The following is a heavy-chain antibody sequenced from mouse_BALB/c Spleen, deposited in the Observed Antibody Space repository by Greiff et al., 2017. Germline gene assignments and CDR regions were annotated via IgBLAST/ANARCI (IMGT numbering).Heavy chain of an antibody. CDR2: IDPYNGGT. D-gene: IGHD2-1*01. V-gene: IGHV1S135*01. J-gene: IGHJ4*01. CDR1: GYAFTSYN. CDR3: ARSLYGKYAMDY. Sequence: VQLKESGPELVKPGASVKVSCKASGYAFTSYNMYWVKQSHGKSLEWIGYIDPYNGGTSYNQKFKGKATLTVDKSSSTAYMHLNSLTSEDSAVYYCARSLYGKYAMDYWGQGTSVTVSS.